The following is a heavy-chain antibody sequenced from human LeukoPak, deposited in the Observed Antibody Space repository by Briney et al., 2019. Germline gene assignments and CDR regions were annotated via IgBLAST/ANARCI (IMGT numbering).Heavy chain of an antibody. J-gene: IGHJ4*02. CDR2: IHNSGNS. D-gene: IGHD3-9*01. V-gene: IGHV4-59*08. CDR3: ARGRYDTLTGYEYDFDY. Sequence: PSETLSLTCTASGGSISSYYWSWVRQPPGKGLEWIGYIHNSGNSNYNRSLKSRVTISVDTSKNQFSLKLSSVTAADTAVYYCARGRYDTLTGYEYDFDYWGQGTLVTVSS. CDR1: GGSISSYY.